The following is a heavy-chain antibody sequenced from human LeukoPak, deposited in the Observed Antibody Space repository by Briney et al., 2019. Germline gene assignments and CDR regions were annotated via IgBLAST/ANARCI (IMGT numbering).Heavy chain of an antibody. D-gene: IGHD3-10*01. CDR3: ARDYSPHYYGSGSYYAFGWFDP. V-gene: IGHV3-66*01. J-gene: IGHJ5*02. Sequence: GGSLRLSCAASGFTVSSNYMSWVRQAPGKGLEWVSVIYSGGSTYYADSVKGRFTTSRDNSKNTLYLQMNSLRAEDTAVYYCARDYSPHYYGSGSYYAFGWFDPWGQGTLVTVSS. CDR1: GFTVSSNY. CDR2: IYSGGST.